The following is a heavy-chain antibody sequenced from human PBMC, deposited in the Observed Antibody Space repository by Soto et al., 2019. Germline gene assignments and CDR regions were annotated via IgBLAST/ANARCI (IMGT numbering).Heavy chain of an antibody. Sequence: QVQLVESGGGVVQPGRSLRLSCAASGFTFSSYGMHWVRQAPGKGLEWVAVIWYDGSNKYYADSVKGRLTISRDNSKNTLYLQMNSLRAEDTAVYYCARKARYYYGMDVWGQGTTVTVSS. V-gene: IGHV3-33*01. CDR2: IWYDGSNK. CDR1: GFTFSSYG. CDR3: ARKARYYYGMDV. J-gene: IGHJ6*02.